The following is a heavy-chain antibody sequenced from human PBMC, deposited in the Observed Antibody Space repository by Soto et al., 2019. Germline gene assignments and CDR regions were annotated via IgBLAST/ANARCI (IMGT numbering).Heavy chain of an antibody. CDR2: IYYNGST. Sequence: KPSESLSLTCTFAGASIIIGGYFWSWIRQHPGKGLEGIGHIYYNGSTYYNPSLKSRVSISVDKSKNQFSLRLTSVTAADTAVYSCAPDAYFGSEISFYYYGMDVWGPGTTATVPS. CDR1: GASIIIGGYF. V-gene: IGHV4-31*03. CDR3: APDAYFGSEISFYYYGMDV. J-gene: IGHJ6*01. D-gene: IGHD3-10*01.